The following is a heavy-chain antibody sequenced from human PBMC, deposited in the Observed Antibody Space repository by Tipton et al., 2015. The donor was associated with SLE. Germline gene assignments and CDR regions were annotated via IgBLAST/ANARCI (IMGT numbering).Heavy chain of an antibody. V-gene: IGHV3-13*01. CDR3: AREVQGFDY. D-gene: IGHD3-10*01. CDR2: IGTVGDT. Sequence: SLRLSCAASGFTFSSYDMHWVRQATGKGLEWVSAIGTVGDTYYPGSVKGRFTISRENAKNSLYLQMNSLRARDTAVYYCAREVQGFDYWGQGTLVTVSS. CDR1: GFTFSSYD. J-gene: IGHJ4*02.